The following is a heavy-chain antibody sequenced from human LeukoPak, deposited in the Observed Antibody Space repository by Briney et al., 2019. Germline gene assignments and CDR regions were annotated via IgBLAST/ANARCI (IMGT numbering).Heavy chain of an antibody. CDR1: GGSISSGDYY. Sequence: SETLSLTCSVSGGSISSGDYYWSWIRQPPGKGLEWIGYIYHSGSTYYNPSLKSRVTISVDRSKNQFSLKLSSVTAADTAVYYCASLYYDTSGYYPLTYYFDYWGQGTLVTVSS. V-gene: IGHV4-30-2*01. CDR2: IYHSGST. CDR3: ASLYYDTSGYYPLTYYFDY. J-gene: IGHJ4*02. D-gene: IGHD3-22*01.